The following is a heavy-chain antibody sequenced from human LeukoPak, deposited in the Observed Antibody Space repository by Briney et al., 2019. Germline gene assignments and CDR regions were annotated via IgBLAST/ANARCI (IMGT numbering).Heavy chain of an antibody. Sequence: PGRSLRLSCAASGFTFSSYAMHWVRQAPGKGLEWVSYISSSGSTIYYADSVKGRFTTSRDNAKNSLYLQMNSLRAEDTAVYYCAKGDFGSVAGTLDYWGQGTLVTVSS. V-gene: IGHV3-48*03. CDR1: GFTFSSYA. J-gene: IGHJ4*02. CDR3: AKGDFGSVAGTLDY. D-gene: IGHD6-19*01. CDR2: ISSSGSTI.